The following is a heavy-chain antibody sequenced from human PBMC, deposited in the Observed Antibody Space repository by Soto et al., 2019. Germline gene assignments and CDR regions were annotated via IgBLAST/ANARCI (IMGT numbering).Heavy chain of an antibody. Sequence: QVQLVQSGAEVKKPGASVKVSCKASGYTFTSYGISWVRKASGQGLEWMGWISAYNGNTKYTQKLQGRVTMTTDTSTSTAYMELRSLRSDDTAVYYRARDEAYKWNDGGWFDPWGHGTLVTVSS. J-gene: IGHJ5*02. CDR3: ARDEAYKWNDGGWFDP. D-gene: IGHD1-1*01. CDR2: ISAYNGNT. CDR1: GYTFTSYG. V-gene: IGHV1-18*01.